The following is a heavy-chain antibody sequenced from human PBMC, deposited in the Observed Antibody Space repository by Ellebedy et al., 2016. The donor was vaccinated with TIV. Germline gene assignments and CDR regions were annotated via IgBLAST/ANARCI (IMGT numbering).Heavy chain of an antibody. CDR1: GYTFSSFF. CDR3: AKRPGVGYSYGHAFDY. CDR2: INPSGGST. V-gene: IGHV1-46*04. Sequence: AASVKVSCKASGYTFSSFFMHWVRQAPGQGLEWMGIINPSGGSTTYTQKLQGRVTMTRDTSTRTVYMELSSLRSDDTAVYYCAKRPGVGYSYGHAFDYWGQGTLVTVSS. D-gene: IGHD5-18*01. J-gene: IGHJ4*02.